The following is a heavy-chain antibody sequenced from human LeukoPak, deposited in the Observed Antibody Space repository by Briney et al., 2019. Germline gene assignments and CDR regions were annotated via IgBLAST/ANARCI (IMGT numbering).Heavy chain of an antibody. V-gene: IGHV1-2*02. D-gene: IGHD3-10*01. J-gene: IGHJ4*02. CDR1: GYTFTGYY. CDR2: INPNSGGT. CDR3: AGDPSGDGSGSGYFDY. Sequence: ASVKVSCKASGYTFTGYYMHWVRQAPGQGLEWMGWINPNSGGTNYAQKFQGRVTMTRDTSISTAYMELSRLRSDDTAVYYCAGDPSGDGSGSGYFDYWGQGTLVTVSS.